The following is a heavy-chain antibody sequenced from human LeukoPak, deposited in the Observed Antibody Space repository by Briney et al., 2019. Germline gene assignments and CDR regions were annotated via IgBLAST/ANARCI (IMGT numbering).Heavy chain of an antibody. CDR2: INPNSGGT. J-gene: IGHJ4*02. Sequence: ASVKVSCKASGYTFTGYYMHWVRQAPGQGLEWMGWINPNSGGTNYAQKFQGRVTMTRDTSISTAYVELSRLRSDDTAVYYCARVGYYYDSSGYLYWGQGTLVTVSS. CDR3: ARVGYYYDSSGYLY. CDR1: GYTFTGYY. V-gene: IGHV1-2*02. D-gene: IGHD3-22*01.